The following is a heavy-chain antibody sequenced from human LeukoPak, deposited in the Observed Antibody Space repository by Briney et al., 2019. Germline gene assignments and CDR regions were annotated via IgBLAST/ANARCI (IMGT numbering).Heavy chain of an antibody. CDR2: INHSGST. J-gene: IGHJ3*02. CDR1: GGSFSGYY. D-gene: IGHD6-13*01. Sequence: SETLSLTCAVYGGSFSGYYWSWIRQPPGKGLEWIGEINHSGSTNYNPSLKSRVTISVDTSKNQFSLKLSSVTAADTAVYYCARFFAGYSSSWLLTHTKGAFDIWGQGTMVTVSS. CDR3: ARFFAGYSSSWLLTHTKGAFDI. V-gene: IGHV4-34*01.